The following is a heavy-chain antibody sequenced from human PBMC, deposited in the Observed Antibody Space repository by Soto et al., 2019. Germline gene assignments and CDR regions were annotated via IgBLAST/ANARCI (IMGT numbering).Heavy chain of an antibody. Sequence: PSETLSLTCGVSGDTISTGGYSWAWIRQPPGKALEWIGHTYHSGNPYYNPSLKSRVIISVDRSKNQFSLKVSSVTAADTAVYYCARMGDDYVWGSYRYTVYFQHWGQGTLVTVSS. CDR1: GDTISTGGYS. J-gene: IGHJ1*01. V-gene: IGHV4-30-2*01. CDR2: TYHSGNP. CDR3: ARMGDDYVWGSYRYTVYFQH. D-gene: IGHD3-16*02.